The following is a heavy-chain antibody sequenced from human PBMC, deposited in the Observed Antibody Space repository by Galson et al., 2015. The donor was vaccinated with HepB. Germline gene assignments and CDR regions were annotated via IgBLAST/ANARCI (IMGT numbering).Heavy chain of an antibody. J-gene: IGHJ5*02. CDR2: ISSSSSYI. Sequence: SLRLSCAASGFTFSSYSMNWVRQAPGRGLEWVSSISSSSSYIYYADSVKGRFTISRDNAKNSLYLQMNSLRAEDTAVYYCARDEGYCSGGSCYSSWFDPWGQGTLVTVSS. CDR1: GFTFSSYS. CDR3: ARDEGYCSGGSCYSSWFDP. D-gene: IGHD2-15*01. V-gene: IGHV3-21*01.